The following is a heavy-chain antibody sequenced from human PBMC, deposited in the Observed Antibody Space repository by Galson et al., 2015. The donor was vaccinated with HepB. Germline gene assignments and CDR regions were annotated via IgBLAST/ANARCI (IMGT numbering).Heavy chain of an antibody. CDR2: INAGNGNT. D-gene: IGHD2-2*02. Sequence: SVKVSCKASGYTFTSYAMHWVRQAPGQRLEWMGWINAGNGNTKYSQKFQGRVTITRDTSASTAYMELSSLRSEDTAVYYCARGLGYCSSTSCYTLGYFDYWGQGTLVTVSS. CDR1: GYTFTSYA. J-gene: IGHJ4*02. V-gene: IGHV1-3*01. CDR3: ARGLGYCSSTSCYTLGYFDY.